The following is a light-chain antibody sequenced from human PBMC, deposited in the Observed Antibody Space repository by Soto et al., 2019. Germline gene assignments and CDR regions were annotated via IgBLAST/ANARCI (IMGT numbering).Light chain of an antibody. Sequence: QPASVSGSPGQSITISCTGTSSDVGGYNYVSWYQQHPGKAPKLMIYGVRNRPSGVSNRFSGSKSGNTASLTISGLQAEDEADYYCSSYTSSSTLVVFGGGTKLTVL. J-gene: IGLJ2*01. CDR3: SSYTSSSTLVV. V-gene: IGLV2-14*01. CDR1: SSDVGGYNY. CDR2: GVR.